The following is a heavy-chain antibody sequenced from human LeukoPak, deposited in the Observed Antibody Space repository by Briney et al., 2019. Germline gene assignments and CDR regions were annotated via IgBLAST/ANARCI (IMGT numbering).Heavy chain of an antibody. CDR3: ARYSESYHAIDY. CDR2: INIGETSI. J-gene: IGHJ4*02. D-gene: IGHD1-26*01. Sequence: GGSLRLSCAASGFTFSDYYMNWVRQAPGKGLGWISYINIGETSILYADSVKGRLTISRDVAKNSLYLQMNSLRAEDTALYYCARYSESYHAIDYWGQGTLVTVSS. CDR1: GFTFSDYY. V-gene: IGHV3-11*04.